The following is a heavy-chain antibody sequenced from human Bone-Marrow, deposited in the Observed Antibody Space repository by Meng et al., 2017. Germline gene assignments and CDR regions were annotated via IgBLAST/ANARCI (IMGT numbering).Heavy chain of an antibody. V-gene: IGHV3-33*01. CDR1: GFTFSSYG. J-gene: IGHJ6*02. CDR2: IWYDGSNK. Sequence: GGSLRLSCAASGFTFSSYGMHWVRQAPGKGPEWVAVIWYDGSNKYYADSVKGRFTISRDNSKNTLYLQMNSLRAEDTAVYYCARKSDLEFYYYYYGMDVWGQGTTVTVSS. CDR3: ARKSDLEFYYYYYGMDV. D-gene: IGHD2-21*02.